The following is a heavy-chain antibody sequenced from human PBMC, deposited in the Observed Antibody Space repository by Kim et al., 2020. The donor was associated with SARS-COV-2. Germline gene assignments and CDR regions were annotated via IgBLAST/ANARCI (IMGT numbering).Heavy chain of an antibody. J-gene: IGHJ5*02. CDR3: ARDLGGGVATP. CDR1: GFTFSSYA. D-gene: IGHD2-15*01. CDR2: ISYDGSNK. Sequence: GGSLRLSCAASGFTFSSYAMHWVRQAPGKGLEWVAVISYDGSNKYYADSVKGRFTISRDNSKNTLYLQMNSLRAEDTAVYYCARDLGGGVATPWGQGTLVTVSS. V-gene: IGHV3-30*04.